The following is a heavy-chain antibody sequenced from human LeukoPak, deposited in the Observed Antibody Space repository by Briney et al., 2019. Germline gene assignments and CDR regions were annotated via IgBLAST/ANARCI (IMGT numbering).Heavy chain of an antibody. CDR3: ARVDTAMGSLDY. V-gene: IGHV3-48*03. Sequence: GGSLRLSCAASGFTFSSYEMNWVRQAPGKGLEWVSYISSSGSTIYYADSVKGRFTISRDNAKNTLYLQMNSLRAEDTALYYCARVDTAMGSLDYWGQGILVTVSS. D-gene: IGHD5-18*01. CDR2: ISSSGSTI. CDR1: GFTFSSYE. J-gene: IGHJ4*02.